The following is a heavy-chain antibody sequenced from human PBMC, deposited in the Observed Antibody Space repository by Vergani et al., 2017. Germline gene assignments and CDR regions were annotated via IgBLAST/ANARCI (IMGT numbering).Heavy chain of an antibody. CDR1: GFTFSSYS. Sequence: EVQLVESGGGLVKPGGSLRLSCAASGFTFSSYSMNWVRQAPGKGLEWVSSISSSSSYTYYADSVKGRFTISRDNAKNSLYLQMNSLRAEDTAVYYCARFSFRQGMVRGVSGFDYWGQGTLVTVSS. D-gene: IGHD3-10*01. CDR2: ISSSSSYT. CDR3: ARFSFRQGMVRGVSGFDY. V-gene: IGHV3-21*01. J-gene: IGHJ4*02.